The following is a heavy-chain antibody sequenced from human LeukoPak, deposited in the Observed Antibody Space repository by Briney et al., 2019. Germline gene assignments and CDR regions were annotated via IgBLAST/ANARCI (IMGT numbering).Heavy chain of an antibody. J-gene: IGHJ3*02. CDR2: IRSTGSLI. CDR3: ARLSSGYAFDT. D-gene: IGHD3-22*01. CDR1: GFTFSSYE. Sequence: GGSLRLSCAASGFTFSSYEMNWVRQAPGKGLEWVPYIRSTGSLIFYADSVKGRFTISRDNARNSLYLQMNSLRAEDTAVYYCARLSSGYAFDTWGQGTMVTVSS. V-gene: IGHV3-48*03.